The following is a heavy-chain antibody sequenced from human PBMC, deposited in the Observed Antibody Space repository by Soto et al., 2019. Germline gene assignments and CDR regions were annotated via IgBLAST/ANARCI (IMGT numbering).Heavy chain of an antibody. CDR2: MNPNSGNT. CDR1: GYTFATYD. D-gene: IGHD3-10*01. CDR3: ARGRGALRGPNWFDS. Sequence: ASVKVSCKASGYTFATYDINWVRQATGQGLEWMGWMNPNSGNTVYAQKFQGRLTMTRNTSISTAYMELSSLRSEDTAMYYCARGRGALRGPNWFDSWGQGTLVTVSS. V-gene: IGHV1-8*01. J-gene: IGHJ5*01.